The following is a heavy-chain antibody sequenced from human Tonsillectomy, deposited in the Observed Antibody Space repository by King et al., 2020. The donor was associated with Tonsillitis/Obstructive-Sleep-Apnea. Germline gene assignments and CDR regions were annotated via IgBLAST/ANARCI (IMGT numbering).Heavy chain of an antibody. CDR2: INHSGST. V-gene: IGHV4-34*01. J-gene: IGHJ5*02. D-gene: IGHD6-6*01. CDR1: GGSFSGYY. CDR3: AKARNIAARWNWFDP. Sequence: VQLQQWGAGLLKPPETLSLTCAVYGGSFSGYYWSWIRQPPGKGLEWIGEINHSGSTNYNPSLKSRVTISVDTSKNQFSLKLSSVTAADTAVYYCAKARNIAARWNWFDPWGQGTLVTVSS.